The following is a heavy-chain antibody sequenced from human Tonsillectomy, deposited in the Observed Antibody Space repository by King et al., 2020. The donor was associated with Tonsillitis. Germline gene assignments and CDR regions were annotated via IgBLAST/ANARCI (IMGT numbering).Heavy chain of an antibody. Sequence: VQLQESGPGLVKPSDTLSLTCAVSGYSISSSNWWGWIRQPPGKGLEWIGYIYYSGSTYYNPSLKSRVTMSVDTSKNQFSLKLGSVTAVDTAVYYCARTRPWSTRAFDIWGQGTMVTVSS. D-gene: IGHD2-15*01. CDR1: GYSISSSNW. CDR2: IYYSGST. J-gene: IGHJ3*02. V-gene: IGHV4-28*01. CDR3: ARTRPWSTRAFDI.